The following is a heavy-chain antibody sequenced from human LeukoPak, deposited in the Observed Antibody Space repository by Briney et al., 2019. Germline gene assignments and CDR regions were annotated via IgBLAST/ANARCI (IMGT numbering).Heavy chain of an antibody. D-gene: IGHD5-12*01. CDR3: ARDYGGYSGYGWGDFDY. J-gene: IGHJ4*02. V-gene: IGHV3-33*01. CDR1: GFTFSSFG. CDR2: IWYDGSNK. Sequence: PGGSLRLSCAASGFTFSSFGMHWVRQAPGKGLEWVAIIWYDGSNKYHADSVKGRFTISRDNSKNTLYLQMNSLRAEDTAVYYCARDYGGYSGYGWGDFDYWGQGTLVTVSS.